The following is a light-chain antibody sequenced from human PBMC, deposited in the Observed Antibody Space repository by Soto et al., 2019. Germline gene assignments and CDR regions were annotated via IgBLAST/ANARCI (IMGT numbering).Light chain of an antibody. CDR2: DNN. J-gene: IGLJ1*01. CDR1: SSNIGDNY. Sequence: QSVLTQPPSVSAAPGQKGTISCSGSSSNIGDNYVSWYQQLPGTAPKLLIYDNNMRASGIPDRVSGSKSGTSATLGITGLQSGDEADYYCGTWDSSLSAYVFGTGTKLTV. V-gene: IGLV1-51*01. CDR3: GTWDSSLSAYV.